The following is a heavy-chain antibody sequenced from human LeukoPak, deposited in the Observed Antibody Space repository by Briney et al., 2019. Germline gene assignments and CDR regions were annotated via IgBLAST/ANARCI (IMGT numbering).Heavy chain of an antibody. CDR1: GGSFSGYY. CDR2: INHSGST. D-gene: IGHD5-18*01. Sequence: SETLSLTCAVYGGSFSGYYWSWIRQPPGKGLEWIGEINHSGSTNYNPSLKSRVTISVVTSKNQFSLKLSSVTAADTAVYYCAREGYSYGRTDYWGQGTLVTVSS. CDR3: AREGYSYGRTDY. V-gene: IGHV4-34*01. J-gene: IGHJ4*02.